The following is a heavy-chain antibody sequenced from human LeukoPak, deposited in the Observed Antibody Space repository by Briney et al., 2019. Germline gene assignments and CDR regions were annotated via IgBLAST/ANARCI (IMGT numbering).Heavy chain of an antibody. V-gene: IGHV3-23*01. CDR1: GFTFSNYA. D-gene: IGHD6-19*01. J-gene: IGHJ4*02. CDR3: AKLEGYSSGWDYY. Sequence: PGGSLRLSCAASGFTFSNYAMTWVRQTPGKGLEWVSVISGGGDYTYYADSVKGRFTISRDNSKNTLYLEMNSLRAEDTAVYYCAKLEGYSSGWDYYWGQGTLVTVSS. CDR2: ISGGGDYT.